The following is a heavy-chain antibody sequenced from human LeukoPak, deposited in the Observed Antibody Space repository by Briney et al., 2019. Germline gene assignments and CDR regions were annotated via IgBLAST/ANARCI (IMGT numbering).Heavy chain of an antibody. D-gene: IGHD6-19*01. CDR3: ARDHGTIAVAGTGY. Sequence: PGGSLRLSCAASGLTFSSYAMHWVRQAPGKGLEWVAVISYDGSNKYYADSVKGRFTISRDNSKNTLYLQMNSLRAEDTAVYYCARDHGTIAVAGTGYWGQGTLVTVSS. CDR2: ISYDGSNK. CDR1: GLTFSSYA. J-gene: IGHJ4*02. V-gene: IGHV3-30*01.